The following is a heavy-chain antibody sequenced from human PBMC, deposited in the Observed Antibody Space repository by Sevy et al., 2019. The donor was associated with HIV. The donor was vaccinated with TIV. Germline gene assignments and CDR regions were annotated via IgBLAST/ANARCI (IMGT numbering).Heavy chain of an antibody. CDR3: AKDECDEAAAGYYYGMDV. CDR2: ISGSGGST. D-gene: IGHD6-13*01. Sequence: GGSLRLSCAASGFTFSSYAMSWVRQAPGKGLEWVSAISGSGGSTYYADSVKGRFTISRDNSKNTLYLQMNSLRAEDTAVYYCAKDECDEAAAGYYYGMDVWGQGTTVTVSS. V-gene: IGHV3-23*01. J-gene: IGHJ6*02. CDR1: GFTFSSYA.